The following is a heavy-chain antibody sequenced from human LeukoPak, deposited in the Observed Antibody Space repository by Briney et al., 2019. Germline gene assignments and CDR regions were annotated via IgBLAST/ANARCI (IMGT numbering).Heavy chain of an antibody. CDR1: GASISSYY. Sequence: PSETLSLTCTVSGASISSYYWSWIRQPPGKGLEWIGYLYDIGSSNYKPSLYSRVTISADTSKNQFYLKLRSVTAADTAVYYCARRNDYGNTPYAMDVWGQGTTVTVSS. D-gene: IGHD4-17*01. CDR3: ARRNDYGNTPYAMDV. J-gene: IGHJ6*02. V-gene: IGHV4-59*08. CDR2: LYDIGSS.